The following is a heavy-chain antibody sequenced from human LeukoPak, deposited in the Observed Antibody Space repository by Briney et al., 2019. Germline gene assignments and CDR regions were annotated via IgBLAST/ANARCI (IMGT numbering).Heavy chain of an antibody. D-gene: IGHD2-15*01. Sequence: GASVKVSCKASGYNFTDYYIHWVRQAPGQGLEWMGWINPNSGDTNYAQKFQGRVTMTRDTSISTAYMELSRLRSDDTAVFYCVGGSRITGKPDIYFDYWGQGTLVTVSS. CDR1: GYNFTDYY. J-gene: IGHJ4*01. CDR2: INPNSGDT. CDR3: VGGSRITGKPDIYFDY. V-gene: IGHV1-2*02.